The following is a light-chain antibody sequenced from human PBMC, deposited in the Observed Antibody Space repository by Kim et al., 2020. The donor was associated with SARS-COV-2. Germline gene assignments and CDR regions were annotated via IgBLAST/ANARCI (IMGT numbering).Light chain of an antibody. CDR2: GAS. Sequence: EIVLTQSPGTLSLSPGERATLSCRASQSVSSNYLAWYQQKPGQAPRLLIYGASSRATGIPDRFSGSGSGTDFTLTISRLEPEDFAVYYCQQYGSSPPITFGGGTKVAI. J-gene: IGKJ4*01. CDR3: QQYGSSPPIT. CDR1: QSVSSNY. V-gene: IGKV3-20*01.